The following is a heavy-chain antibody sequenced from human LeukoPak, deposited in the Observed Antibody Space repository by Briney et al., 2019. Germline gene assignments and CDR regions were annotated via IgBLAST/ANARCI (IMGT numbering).Heavy chain of an antibody. D-gene: IGHD3/OR15-3a*01. V-gene: IGHV3-23*01. CDR1: KFTFSDYA. CDR3: AKRSNFWTGYLDY. Sequence: PGGSLRLSCTASKFTFSDYAMSWVRQAPGKGLEWVSVISGSGGSTYYADSVKGRFTISRDNSKDTLFLQMNSLRTEDTAVYYCAKRSNFWTGYLDYWGQGTRVTVSS. CDR2: ISGSGGST. J-gene: IGHJ4*02.